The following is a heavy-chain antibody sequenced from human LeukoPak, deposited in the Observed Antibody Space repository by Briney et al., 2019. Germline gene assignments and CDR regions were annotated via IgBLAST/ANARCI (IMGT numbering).Heavy chain of an antibody. D-gene: IGHD1-26*01. V-gene: IGHV4-39*01. CDR1: GGSINSGSYY. CDR2: IYYTGST. J-gene: IGHJ4*02. Sequence: SETLSLTCTVSGGSINSGSYYWAWIRQPPGKGLEWVGSIYYTGSTYYNPSLKSRVTISVDTSKNQFSLKLTSVTAADTAVYYCARPEWELLGFDFWGQGALVIASS. CDR3: ARPEWELLGFDF.